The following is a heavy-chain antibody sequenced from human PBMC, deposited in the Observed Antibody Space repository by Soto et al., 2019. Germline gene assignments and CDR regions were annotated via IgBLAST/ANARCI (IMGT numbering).Heavy chain of an antibody. CDR3: ARGNYDFWSGYLNYYYYYMDV. V-gene: IGHV3-33*01. J-gene: IGHJ6*03. CDR2: IWYDGSNK. D-gene: IGHD3-3*01. Sequence: QVQLVESGGGVVQPGRSLRLSCAASGFTFSSYGMHWVRQAPGKGLEWVAVIWYDGSNKYYADSVKGRFTISRDNSKNTLYLQMNSLRAEDTAVYYCARGNYDFWSGYLNYYYYYMDVWGKGTTVTVSS. CDR1: GFTFSSYG.